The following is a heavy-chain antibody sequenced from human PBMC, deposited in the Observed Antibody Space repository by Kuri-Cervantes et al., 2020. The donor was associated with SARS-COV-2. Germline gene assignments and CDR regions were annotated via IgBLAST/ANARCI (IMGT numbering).Heavy chain of an antibody. Sequence: SETLSLTCTVSGGSISSYYWSWNRQPPGKGLEWIGYIYYSGSTNYNPSLKSRVTISVDTSKNQFSLKLSSVTAADAAGYCWARVGGSGSYYSYFDYWGQGTLVTVSS. CDR2: IYYSGST. D-gene: IGHD3-10*01. CDR1: GGSISSYY. V-gene: IGHV4-59*08. CDR3: ARVGGSGSYYSYFDY. J-gene: IGHJ4*02.